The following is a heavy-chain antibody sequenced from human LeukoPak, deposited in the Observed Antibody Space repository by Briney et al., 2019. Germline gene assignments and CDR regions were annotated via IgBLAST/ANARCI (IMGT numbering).Heavy chain of an antibody. CDR2: ISGSGGGT. Sequence: GGSLRLSCAASGFTFSSYAMSWVRQAPGKGLEWVSAISGSGGGTYYADSVKGRFTISRDNSKNTLYLQMNSLRAEDTALYYCAKRSGNSLLWWCEDCWGQGTLVTVSS. D-gene: IGHD2-21*01. CDR1: GFTFSSYA. CDR3: AKRSGNSLLWWCEDC. J-gene: IGHJ4*02. V-gene: IGHV3-23*01.